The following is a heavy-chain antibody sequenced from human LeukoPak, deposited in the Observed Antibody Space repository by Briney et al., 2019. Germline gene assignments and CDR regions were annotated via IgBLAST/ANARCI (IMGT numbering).Heavy chain of an antibody. J-gene: IGHJ5*02. V-gene: IGHV3-23*01. D-gene: IGHD3-10*01. CDR3: AKDQRLYYGSGSYFNWFDP. CDR1: GFTFSNYA. CDR2: ISGSGGST. Sequence: GGSLRLSCAASGFTFSNYAMSWVRQAPGKGLEWVLAISGSGGSTYYADSVKGRFTISRDNSKNTLYLQMNSLRAEDTAVYYCAKDQRLYYGSGSYFNWFDPWGQGTLVTVSS.